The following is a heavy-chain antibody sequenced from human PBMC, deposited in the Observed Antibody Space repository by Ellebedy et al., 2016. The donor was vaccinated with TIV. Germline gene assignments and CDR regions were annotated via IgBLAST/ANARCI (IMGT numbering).Heavy chain of an antibody. CDR2: INQDGGEK. CDR3: ASSRYHYYVGNTIFAY. J-gene: IGHJ4*02. V-gene: IGHV3-7*03. D-gene: IGHD3-10*02. Sequence: PGGSLRLSCAASGFTLSRHWMSWVRQGPGKGLEWVANINQDGGEKNYVDSVRGRFTISRDNAKNSLYLQMNSLRPEDTAVYYCASSRYHYYVGNTIFAYWGQGTLVTVSS. CDR1: GFTLSRHW.